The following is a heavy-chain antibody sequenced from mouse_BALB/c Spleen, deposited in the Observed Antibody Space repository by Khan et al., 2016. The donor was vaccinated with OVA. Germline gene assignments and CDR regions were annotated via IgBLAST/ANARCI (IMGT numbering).Heavy chain of an antibody. V-gene: IGHV3-2*02. CDR3: ARDGSRYNYAMDY. J-gene: IGHJ4*01. CDR1: GYSITSDYA. Sequence: DVKLVESGPGLVKPSQSLSLTCTVTGYSITSDYAWNWIRQFPGNKLEWMGYISSSGSTNYNPALKSRISITRDTSKNQFFLQLNSVTTEDTATYYCARDGSRYNYAMDYWGQGTSVTVSS. CDR2: ISSSGST. D-gene: IGHD2-3*01.